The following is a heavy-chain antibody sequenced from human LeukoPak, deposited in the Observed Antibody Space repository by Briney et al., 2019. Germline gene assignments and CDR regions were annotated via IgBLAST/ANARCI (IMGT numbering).Heavy chain of an antibody. V-gene: IGHV1-58*02. CDR1: GFTFTRSA. J-gene: IGHJ4*02. CDR3: AALVDYYDSSGYYVDY. D-gene: IGHD3-22*01. CDR2: IVVGSGNT. Sequence: GTSVKVSCKASGFTFTRSAMQWVRQARGQRLEWIGWIVVGSGNTNNAQKFQERVTISRDMSTSTAYMELSSLRSEDTAVYYCAALVDYYDSSGYYVDYWGQGTLVTVSS.